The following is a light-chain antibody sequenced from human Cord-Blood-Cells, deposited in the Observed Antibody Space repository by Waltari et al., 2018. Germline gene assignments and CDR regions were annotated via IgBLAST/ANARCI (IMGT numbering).Light chain of an antibody. CDR2: SAS. V-gene: IGKV1-39*01. CDR1: QSISSY. Sequence: IQMTPSPSSLSASVGDRVTITCRANQSISSYLNWSPQKPGKAPTRLIYSASSLQSRVPPRFSSGRCATDFSLTISSLQPDDYAAYYCQQKYSTPPYSFGQGTKLEIK. J-gene: IGKJ2*03. CDR3: QQKYSTPPYS.